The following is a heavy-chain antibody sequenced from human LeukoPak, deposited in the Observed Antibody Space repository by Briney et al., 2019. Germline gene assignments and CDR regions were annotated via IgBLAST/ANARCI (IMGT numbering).Heavy chain of an antibody. CDR3: ARSVKDKVGSGSYYRRVQYYYYMDV. D-gene: IGHD1-26*01. Sequence: RSSETLSLTCTVSGGSISSYYWSWIRQPPGKGLEWIGYIYYSGSTNYNPSLKSRVTISVDTSKNQFSLKLSSVTAADTAVYYCARSVKDKVGSGSYYRRVQYYYYMDVWGKGTTVTVSS. J-gene: IGHJ6*03. V-gene: IGHV4-59*01. CDR2: IYYSGST. CDR1: GGSISSYY.